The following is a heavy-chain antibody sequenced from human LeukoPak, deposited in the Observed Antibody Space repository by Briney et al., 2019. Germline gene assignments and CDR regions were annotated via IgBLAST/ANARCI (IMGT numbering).Heavy chain of an antibody. V-gene: IGHV3-21*01. Sequence: PWGSLRLSCAASGFTFSTYSMTWVRQAPGKGLEWVSSITSSSSYIYYADSVKGRFTISRDNAKSSLYLQMNSLRAEDTAVYYCARDEYNWNVDAFDIWGQGTVVTVSS. CDR3: ARDEYNWNVDAFDI. J-gene: IGHJ3*02. CDR1: GFTFSTYS. CDR2: ITSSSSYI. D-gene: IGHD1-20*01.